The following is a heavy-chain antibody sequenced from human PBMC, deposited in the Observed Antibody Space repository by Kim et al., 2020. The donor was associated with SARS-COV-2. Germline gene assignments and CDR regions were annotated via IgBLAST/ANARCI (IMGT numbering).Heavy chain of an antibody. Sequence: GGSLRLSCAASGFTFSSYWMSWVRQAPGKGLEWVANIKQDGSEKYYVDSVKGRFTISRDNAKNSLYLQMNSLRAEDTAVYYCARAGGCSSTSCYYYYGMDVWGQGTTVTVSS. CDR3: ARAGGCSSTSCYYYYGMDV. V-gene: IGHV3-7*01. J-gene: IGHJ6*02. CDR1: GFTFSSYW. D-gene: IGHD2-2*01. CDR2: IKQDGSEK.